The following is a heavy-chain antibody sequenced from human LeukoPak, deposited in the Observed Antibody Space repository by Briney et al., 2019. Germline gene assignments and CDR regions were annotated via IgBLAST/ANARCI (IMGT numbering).Heavy chain of an antibody. D-gene: IGHD5-18*01. J-gene: IGHJ4*02. Sequence: PGGSLRLSRAASGFTLSSYWMHWVRQAPGKGLVWVSHINSDGSTTTYADSVKGRFTISRDNAKNTVYLQMNSLRAEDTAVYYCTRDYSYAPDYWGQGTLVTVSS. CDR2: INSDGSTT. V-gene: IGHV3-74*01. CDR1: GFTLSSYW. CDR3: TRDYSYAPDY.